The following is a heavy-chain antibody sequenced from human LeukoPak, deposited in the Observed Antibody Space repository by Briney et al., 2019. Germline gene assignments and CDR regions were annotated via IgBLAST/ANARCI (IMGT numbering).Heavy chain of an antibody. CDR3: ARGFHYYDSRDRAFDI. J-gene: IGHJ3*02. D-gene: IGHD3-22*01. CDR1: GGSFSGYY. Sequence: SETLSLTCAVYGGSFSGYYWSWIRQPPGKGLEWIGEINHSGSTNYNPSLKSRVTISVDTSKNQCSLKLSSVTAADTAVYYCARGFHYYDSRDRAFDIWGQGTMVTVSS. CDR2: INHSGST. V-gene: IGHV4-34*01.